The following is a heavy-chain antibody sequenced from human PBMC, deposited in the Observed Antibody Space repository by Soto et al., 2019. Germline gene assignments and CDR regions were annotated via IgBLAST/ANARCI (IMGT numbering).Heavy chain of an antibody. Sequence: QVQLVQSGAEVKKPGDSVKVSCKAFGYTFADWGISWVRQAPGQGLDWMGWISAYNGDTKYTSSLQGRVTMTTDTSTSTAYMELRSLTSDDTAVYYCVRVRADALVPFEFWGQGTLVTVSS. V-gene: IGHV1-18*01. CDR1: GYTFADWG. J-gene: IGHJ4*02. D-gene: IGHD2-8*01. CDR3: VRVRADALVPFEF. CDR2: ISAYNGDT.